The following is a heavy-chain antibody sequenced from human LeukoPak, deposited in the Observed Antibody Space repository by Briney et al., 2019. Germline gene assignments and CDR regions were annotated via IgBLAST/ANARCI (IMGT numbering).Heavy chain of an antibody. CDR3: AKRRYDSSGYFDY. D-gene: IGHD3-22*01. Sequence: GGSLRLSCVASGFIFSGYSMSWVRQPPGKGLEWVSAITGSGTSTDYADSVKGRFTIFRDNSENTLYLQMSSLRAEDTAVYYCAKRRYDSSGYFDYWGQGTLVTVSS. CDR2: ITGSGTST. CDR1: GFIFSGYS. V-gene: IGHV3-23*01. J-gene: IGHJ4*02.